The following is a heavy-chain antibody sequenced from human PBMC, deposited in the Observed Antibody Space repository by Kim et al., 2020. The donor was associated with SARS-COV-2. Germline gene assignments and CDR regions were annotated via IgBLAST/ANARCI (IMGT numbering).Heavy chain of an antibody. V-gene: IGHV3-74*01. Sequence: SVKGRFTISRDHAKNTLYLQMSSLRPEDTAVYYCARAGDYDISGYYGLFNHWGQGALVTVSS. J-gene: IGHJ1*01. CDR3: ARAGDYDISGYYGLFNH. D-gene: IGHD3-22*01.